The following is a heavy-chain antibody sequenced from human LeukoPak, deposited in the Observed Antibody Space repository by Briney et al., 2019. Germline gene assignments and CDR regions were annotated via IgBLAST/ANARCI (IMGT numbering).Heavy chain of an antibody. CDR1: GYSISSGYY. CDR2: IYHSGST. CDR3: ARATAAVNFQH. D-gene: IGHD6-13*01. J-gene: IGHJ1*01. Sequence: PSETLSLTCTVSGYSISSGYYWGWIRQPPGKGLEWIGSIYHSGSTYYNPSLKSRVTISVDTSKNQFSLKLSSVTAADTAVYYCARATAAVNFQHWGQGTLVTVSS. V-gene: IGHV4-38-2*02.